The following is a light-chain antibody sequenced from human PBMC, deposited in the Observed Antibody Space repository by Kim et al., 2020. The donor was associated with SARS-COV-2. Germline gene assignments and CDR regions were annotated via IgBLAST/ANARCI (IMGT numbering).Light chain of an antibody. CDR2: HDD. CDR1: KLGDKY. J-gene: IGLJ7*01. Sequence: SESPGQTASYACSGYKLGDKYACWYQQNPGQPPVLVMYHDDERPSGIPERFSASNSGNTATLTITGTQARDEADYYCQTWDGTTVVFGGGTQLTVL. CDR3: QTWDGTTVV. V-gene: IGLV3-1*01.